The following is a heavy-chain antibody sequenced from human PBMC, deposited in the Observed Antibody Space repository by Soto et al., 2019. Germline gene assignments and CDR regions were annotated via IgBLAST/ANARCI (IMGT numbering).Heavy chain of an antibody. CDR2: ISSSSGYT. D-gene: IGHD4-17*01. CDR3: AKEYGRLDY. Sequence: LRLSCAASGFTFSDYYMSWIRQAPGKGLEWVSYISSSSGYTNYADSVKGRFTISRDNAKNSLYLQMNSLRAEDTAVYYCAKEYGRLDYWGQGTLVTVSS. CDR1: GFTFSDYY. J-gene: IGHJ4*02. V-gene: IGHV3-11*06.